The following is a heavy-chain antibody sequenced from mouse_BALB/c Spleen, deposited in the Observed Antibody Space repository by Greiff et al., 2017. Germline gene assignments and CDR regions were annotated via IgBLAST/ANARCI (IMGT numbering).Heavy chain of an antibody. Sequence: EVNVVESGGGLVQPGGSRKLSCAASGFTFSSFGMHWVRQAPEKGLEWVAYISSGSSTTYYADTVKGRFTISRDNTKNTLFLQMTSLRSEDTAMYYCARSGGYCFAMDYWGQGTSVTVSS. CDR1: GFTFSSFG. J-gene: IGHJ4*01. D-gene: IGHD2-3*01. V-gene: IGHV5-17*02. CDR3: ARSGGYCFAMDY. CDR2: ISSGSSTT.